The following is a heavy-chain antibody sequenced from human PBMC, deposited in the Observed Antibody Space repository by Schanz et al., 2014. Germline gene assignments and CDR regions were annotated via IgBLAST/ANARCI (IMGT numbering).Heavy chain of an antibody. J-gene: IGHJ5*02. D-gene: IGHD5-12*01. Sequence: EVQLVESGGGLIQPGGSLRLSCAVSGFTVNTNYMSWVRQAPGKGLEWVSAINTADTTYYADSVKGRFTVSRDNSKNTVYLHMNSLRDEDTAVYYCAKDMNREATAPESWGQGTLVVVSS. CDR1: GFTVNTNY. V-gene: IGHV3-53*01. CDR2: INTADTT. CDR3: AKDMNREATAPES.